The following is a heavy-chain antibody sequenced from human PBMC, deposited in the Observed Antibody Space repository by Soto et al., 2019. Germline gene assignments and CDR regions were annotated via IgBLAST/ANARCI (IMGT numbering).Heavy chain of an antibody. Sequence: SLRLSCAASGFTFDDYAMHWVRQAPGKGLEWVSGISWNSGSIGYADSVKGRFTISRDNAKNSLYLQMNSLRAEDTALYYCAKELRFLEWLLSALDYWGQGTLVTVSS. CDR1: GFTFDDYA. J-gene: IGHJ4*02. V-gene: IGHV3-9*01. CDR2: ISWNSGSI. CDR3: AKELRFLEWLLSALDY. D-gene: IGHD3-3*01.